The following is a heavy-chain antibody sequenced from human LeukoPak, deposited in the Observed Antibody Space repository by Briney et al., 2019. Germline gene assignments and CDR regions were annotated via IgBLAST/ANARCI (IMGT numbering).Heavy chain of an antibody. CDR3: AKDLLLRFGDSGTVEDNWLDP. J-gene: IGHJ5*02. D-gene: IGHD3-10*01. CDR1: GFTFSIYG. V-gene: IGHV3-30*18. CDR2: ISYDGDHE. Sequence: PGRSLRLSCAASGFTFSIYGMHWVRQAPGKGLEWVAFISYDGDHEKYEDSLKGRFTISRDNSNNTLYLRMNSLRAEDTAVYYCAKDLLLRFGDSGTVEDNWLDPWGQGTLVIVSS.